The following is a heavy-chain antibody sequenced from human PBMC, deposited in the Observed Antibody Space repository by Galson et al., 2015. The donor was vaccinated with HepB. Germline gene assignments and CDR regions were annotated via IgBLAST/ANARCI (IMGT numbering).Heavy chain of an antibody. CDR1: GFTFSSYS. Sequence: SLRLSCAASGFTFSSYSMNWVRQAPGKGLEWVSSISSSSSYIYYADSVKGRFTISRDSAKNSLYLQMNSLRAEDTAVYYCARWTYYYDSSGSRSDAFDIWGQGTMVTVSS. CDR3: ARWTYYYDSSGSRSDAFDI. J-gene: IGHJ3*02. V-gene: IGHV3-21*01. CDR2: ISSSSSYI. D-gene: IGHD3-22*01.